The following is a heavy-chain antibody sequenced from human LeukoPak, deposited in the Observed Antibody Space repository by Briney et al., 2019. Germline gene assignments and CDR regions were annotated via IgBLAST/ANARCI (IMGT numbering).Heavy chain of an antibody. CDR2: IDPGDSDT. CDR1: GYSFTSYW. V-gene: IGHV5-51*01. D-gene: IGHD3-10*01. Sequence: GEALKISCKGSGYSFTSYWIGWVRQMSGKGLEWMVIIDPGDSDTRYSPSFQGQVTISADKSISTAYLQWSSLKASDTAMYYCARDGSGSYLSNWFDPWGQGTLVTVSS. J-gene: IGHJ5*02. CDR3: ARDGSGSYLSNWFDP.